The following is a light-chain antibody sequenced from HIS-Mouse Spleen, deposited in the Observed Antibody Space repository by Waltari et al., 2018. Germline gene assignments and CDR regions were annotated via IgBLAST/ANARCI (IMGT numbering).Light chain of an antibody. CDR3: QQYYSYRFT. J-gene: IGKJ3*01. Sequence: DIVMTQSPDSLAVSLGERATINCKSSQSVLYSSNNKNYLAWYQQKPGQPPKLLIYWASTRESGVPDRFSGSGSGTDFTLTISSLQSEDFATYYCQQYYSYRFTFGPGTKVDIK. V-gene: IGKV4-1*01. CDR2: WAS. CDR1: QSVLYSSNNKNY.